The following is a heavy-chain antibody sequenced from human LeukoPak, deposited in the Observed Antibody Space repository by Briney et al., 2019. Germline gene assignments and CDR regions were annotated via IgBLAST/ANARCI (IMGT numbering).Heavy chain of an antibody. V-gene: IGHV3-43*02. J-gene: IGHJ4*02. D-gene: IGHD6-13*01. Sequence: PGGSLRLSCAASGFTFDDYAIYWVRQGPGKGLEWVSLISGDDGSIYYADSVKGRFTISRDNSKNSLYLQMNSLRTEDTALYYCAKEDYSSSWYALDYWGQGTLVTVSS. CDR1: GFTFDDYA. CDR2: ISGDDGSI. CDR3: AKEDYSSSWYALDY.